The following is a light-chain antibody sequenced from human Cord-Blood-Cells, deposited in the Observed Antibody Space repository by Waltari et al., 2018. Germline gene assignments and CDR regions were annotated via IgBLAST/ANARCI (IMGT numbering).Light chain of an antibody. J-gene: IGKJ3*01. V-gene: IGKV1-39*01. Sequence: SLSASVGDRVTITCRASQSISSYLNWYQQKPGKAPKLLIYAASSLQSGVPSRFSGSGSGTDFTLTISSLQPEDFATYYCQQSYSTPFTFGPGTKVDIK. CDR3: QQSYSTPFT. CDR1: QSISSY. CDR2: AAS.